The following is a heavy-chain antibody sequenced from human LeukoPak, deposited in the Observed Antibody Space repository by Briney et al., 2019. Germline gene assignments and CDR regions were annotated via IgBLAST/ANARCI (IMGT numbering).Heavy chain of an antibody. V-gene: IGHV3-21*01. Sequence: NPGGSLRLSCAASGFTFSSYSMNWVRQAPGKGLEWVSSISRSSSYRYYADSVKGRFTISRDNAKNSLYLQMNSLRADDTAVYYCARLVRCTSTNCRPVGFDYWGQGTLVTVSS. CDR1: GFTFSSYS. D-gene: IGHD2-2*01. CDR3: ARLVRCTSTNCRPVGFDY. CDR2: ISRSSSYR. J-gene: IGHJ4*02.